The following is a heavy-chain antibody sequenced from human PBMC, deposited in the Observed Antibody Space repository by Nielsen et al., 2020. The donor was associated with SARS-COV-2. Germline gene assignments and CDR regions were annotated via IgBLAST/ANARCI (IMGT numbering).Heavy chain of an antibody. V-gene: IGHV3-9*01. CDR3: ARALWFGESYFDY. D-gene: IGHD3-10*01. J-gene: IGHJ4*02. CDR2: ISWNSGSI. Sequence: LTISCAASGFTFDDYAMHWVRQAPGKGLEWVPGISWNSGSIGYADSVKGRFTISRDNAKNSLYLQMNSLRAEDTALYYCARALWFGESYFDYWGQGTLVTVSS. CDR1: GFTFDDYA.